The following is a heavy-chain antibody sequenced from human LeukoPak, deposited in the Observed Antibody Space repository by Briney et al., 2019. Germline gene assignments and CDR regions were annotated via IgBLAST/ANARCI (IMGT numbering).Heavy chain of an antibody. CDR1: GFILSRYA. D-gene: IGHD2-15*01. Sequence: GGALRLSCAASGFILSRYAMNWVRDAPAKGLEWVSSISGDGGSIYYANSVKGRFTISRDNSKNTLYLQMNSLRAEDTDVYYCAKASGKDSIDYYYYYIDVWGKGTTVTVS. J-gene: IGHJ6*03. CDR2: ISGDGGSI. V-gene: IGHV3-23*01. CDR3: AKASGKDSIDYYYYYIDV.